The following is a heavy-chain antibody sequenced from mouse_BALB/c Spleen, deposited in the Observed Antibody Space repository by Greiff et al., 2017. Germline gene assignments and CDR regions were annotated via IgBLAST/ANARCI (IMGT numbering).Heavy chain of an antibody. CDR1: GYTFSSYW. CDR3: ARVYGYDAWFAY. V-gene: IGHV1-9*01. J-gene: IGHJ3*01. CDR2: ILPGSGST. Sequence: QVQLQQSGAELMKPGASVKISCKATGYTFSSYWIEWVKQRPGHGLEWIGEILPGSGSTNYNEKFKGKATFTADTSSNTAYMQLSSLTSEDSAVYYCARVYGYDAWFAYWGQGTLVTVSA. D-gene: IGHD2-2*01.